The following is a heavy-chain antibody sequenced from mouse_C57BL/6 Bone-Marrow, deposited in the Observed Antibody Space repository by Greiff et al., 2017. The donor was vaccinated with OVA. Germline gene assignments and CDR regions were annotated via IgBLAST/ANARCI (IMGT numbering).Heavy chain of an antibody. D-gene: IGHD1-1*01. CDR3: ARRFHYYGSSWYFDV. CDR2: INPNNGGT. CDR1: GYTFTDYN. Sequence: VQLKESGPELVKPGASVKIPCKASGYTFTDYNMDWVKQSHGKSLEWIGDINPNNGGTIYNQKFKGKATLTVDKSSSTAYMELRSLTSEDTAVYYCARRFHYYGSSWYFDVWGTGTTVTVSS. V-gene: IGHV1-18*01. J-gene: IGHJ1*03.